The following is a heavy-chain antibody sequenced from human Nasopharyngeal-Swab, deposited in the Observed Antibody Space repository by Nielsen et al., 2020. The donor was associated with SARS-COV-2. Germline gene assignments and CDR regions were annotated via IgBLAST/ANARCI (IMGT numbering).Heavy chain of an antibody. CDR1: GFIFSDYY. Sequence: GESLKISCAASGFIFSDYYMSWIRQAPGKGLEWVSYISSSGSTIYYADSVKGRFTISRDNSKNTLYLQMNSLRAEDTAVYYCARDINGYNYRFDYWGQGTLVTVSS. V-gene: IGHV3-11*04. D-gene: IGHD5-24*01. CDR3: ARDINGYNYRFDY. CDR2: ISSSGSTI. J-gene: IGHJ4*02.